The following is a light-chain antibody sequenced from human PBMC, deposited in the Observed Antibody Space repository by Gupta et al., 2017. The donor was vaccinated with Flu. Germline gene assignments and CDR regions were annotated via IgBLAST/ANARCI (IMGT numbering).Light chain of an antibody. V-gene: IGLV1-51*02. Sequence: QSVLTQPPSVSAAPGQYVTLSCSGSISNIKNNYVSWYQQLPGTAPKLLIYENNKRPSWIPDRSSGSKTGTSATLGITGLQTGDDADYYCGTWDSSLSAWVFGGGTKLTVL. CDR3: GTWDSSLSAWV. J-gene: IGLJ3*02. CDR1: ISNIKNNY. CDR2: ENN.